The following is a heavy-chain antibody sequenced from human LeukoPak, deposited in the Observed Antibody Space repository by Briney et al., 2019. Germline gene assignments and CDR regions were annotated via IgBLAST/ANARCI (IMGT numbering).Heavy chain of an antibody. J-gene: IGHJ4*02. CDR2: IKQDGSEK. Sequence: PGGSLRLSCAASGFTFSSYWMSWVRQAPGKGLEWVANIKQDGSEKYYVDSVKGRFTISRDNAKNSLYLQMNSLRAEDTAVYYCARDPVVTQKDYFDYWGQGTLVTVSS. D-gene: IGHD4-23*01. CDR1: GFTFSSYW. V-gene: IGHV3-7*01. CDR3: ARDPVVTQKDYFDY.